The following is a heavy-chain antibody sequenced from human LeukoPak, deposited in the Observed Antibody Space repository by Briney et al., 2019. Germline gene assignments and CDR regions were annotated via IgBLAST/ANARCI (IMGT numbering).Heavy chain of an antibody. D-gene: IGHD3-22*01. J-gene: IGHJ3*02. CDR3: ASAQTYDYYDSSGYAFDI. CDR2: ISSSGSTI. Sequence: GGSLTLSCAASGFTFSDYYMSWIRQAPGKGLEWVSCISSSGSTIYYAASVKGRFTISRDNAKNSLYPQMNSLRAEDTAVYYCASAQTYDYYDSSGYAFDIWGQGTMVTVSS. V-gene: IGHV3-11*04. CDR1: GFTFSDYY.